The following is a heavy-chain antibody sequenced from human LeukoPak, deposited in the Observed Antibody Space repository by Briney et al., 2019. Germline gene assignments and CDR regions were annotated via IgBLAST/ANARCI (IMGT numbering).Heavy chain of an antibody. D-gene: IGHD1-26*01. J-gene: IGHJ4*02. CDR1: GFTFNFYW. CDR2: IKRDGTEK. V-gene: IGHV3-7*01. Sequence: GGSLRLSCAASGFTFNFYWMSWVRQAPGKGLEWVATIKRDGTEKYYVDPVKGRFTISRDNAKNSLYLQMNSLRVEDTAVYYCARLVGDRTIYDYWGQGALGTVSS. CDR3: ARLVGDRTIYDY.